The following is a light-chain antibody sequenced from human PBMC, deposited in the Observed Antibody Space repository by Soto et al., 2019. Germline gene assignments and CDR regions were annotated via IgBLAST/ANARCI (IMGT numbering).Light chain of an antibody. J-gene: IGKJ5*01. CDR2: AAS. CDR1: QSVGSRY. CDR3: QPYCTSGK. V-gene: IGKV3-20*01. Sequence: EIVLTQSPGTLSLSPGERVTLSCRASQSVGSRYLAWYQQKPGQAPRLLIYAASTRATGIPDRFSGSGSGTVVTLTISRREPAYAPPYYGQPYCTSGKFGQGTRLEIK.